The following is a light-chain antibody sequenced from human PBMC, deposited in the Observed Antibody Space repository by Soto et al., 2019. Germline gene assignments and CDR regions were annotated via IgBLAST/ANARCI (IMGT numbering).Light chain of an antibody. CDR3: QSYDSSLSGVV. V-gene: IGLV1-40*01. Sequence: QPVLTQPPSVSGAPGQRVTISCTGSSSNIGAGYDVHWYQQLPGTAPKLLIYGNNNRPSGVPDRFSGSKSGTSASLAITGLQAEDEAEYYCQSYDSSLSGVVFGGGTKLTVL. J-gene: IGLJ2*01. CDR2: GNN. CDR1: SSNIGAGYD.